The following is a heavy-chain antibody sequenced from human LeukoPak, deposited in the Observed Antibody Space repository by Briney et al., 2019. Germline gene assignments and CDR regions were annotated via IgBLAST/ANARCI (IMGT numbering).Heavy chain of an antibody. CDR1: GYTFTGYY. V-gene: IGHV1-2*02. J-gene: IGHJ4*02. Sequence: ASVKVSCKASGYTFTGYYMHWVRQASGQGLEWMGWINPNSGGTNYAQKFQGRVTMTRDTSISTAYMELSRLRSDDTAVYYCAIGYCSSTSCSPFDYWGQGTLVTVSS. CDR3: AIGYCSSTSCSPFDY. D-gene: IGHD2-2*01. CDR2: INPNSGGT.